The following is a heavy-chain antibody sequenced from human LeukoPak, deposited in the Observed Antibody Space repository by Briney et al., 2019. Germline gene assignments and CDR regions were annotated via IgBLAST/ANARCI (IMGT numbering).Heavy chain of an antibody. CDR2: ISWNSGSI. J-gene: IGHJ4*02. CDR1: GFTFDDYA. V-gene: IGHV3-9*01. CDR3: AKGPYGSGSSYYFAY. Sequence: PGGSLRLSCAASGFTFDDYAMHWVRRAPGKGLEWVSGISWNSGSIGYADSVKGRFTISRDNAKNSLYLQMNSLRAEDTALYYCAKGPYGSGSSYYFAYWGQGTLVTVSS. D-gene: IGHD3-10*01.